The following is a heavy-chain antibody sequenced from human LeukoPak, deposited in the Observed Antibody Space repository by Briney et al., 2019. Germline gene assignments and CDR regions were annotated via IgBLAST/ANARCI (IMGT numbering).Heavy chain of an antibody. V-gene: IGHV4-4*02. CDR2: IYHSGST. J-gene: IGHJ4*02. CDR1: GGSISSSNW. Sequence: SETLSLTCAVSGGSISSSNWWSWVRQPPGKGLEWIGEIYHSGSTNYNPSLKSRVTISVDKSKNQFSLKLSSVTAADTAVYYCARVVSTPFDGRKTSLDSWGQGILVTVSS. D-gene: IGHD2-15*01. CDR3: ARVVSTPFDGRKTSLDS.